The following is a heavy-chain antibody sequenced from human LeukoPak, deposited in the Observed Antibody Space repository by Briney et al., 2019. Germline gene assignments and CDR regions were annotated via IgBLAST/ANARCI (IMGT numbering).Heavy chain of an antibody. V-gene: IGHV3-48*01. D-gene: IGHD3-22*01. CDR2: ISTSSNTI. CDR3: ARTSGYYFSFDY. J-gene: IGHJ4*02. CDR1: GFTFSSYS. Sequence: GGSLRLACAASGFTFSSYSMNWVRQAPGKGLEWVSYISTSSNTIYYSDSVKGRFTISRDNAKNSLYLQMNSLRAEDTAVYYCARTSGYYFSFDYWGQGTLVTVSS.